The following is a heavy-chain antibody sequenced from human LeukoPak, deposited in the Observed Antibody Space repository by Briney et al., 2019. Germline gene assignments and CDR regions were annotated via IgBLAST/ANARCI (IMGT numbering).Heavy chain of an antibody. CDR3: ARGRYSSSRGYFQH. Sequence: SETLSLTCTVSGGSISSSSYYWGWIRQPPGKGLEWIGSIYYSGSTYYNPSLKSRVTISVDTSKNQFSLKLSSVTAADTAVYYCARGRYSSSRGYFQHWGQGTLVTVSS. J-gene: IGHJ1*01. CDR1: GGSISSSSYY. CDR2: IYYSGST. V-gene: IGHV4-39*07. D-gene: IGHD6-13*01.